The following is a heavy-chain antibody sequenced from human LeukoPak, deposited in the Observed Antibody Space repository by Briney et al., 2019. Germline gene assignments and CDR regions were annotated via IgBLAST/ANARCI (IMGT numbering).Heavy chain of an antibody. CDR1: GFTFSSYD. D-gene: IGHD4-23*01. Sequence: GGSLRLSCAASGFTFSSYDMHWVRQATGKGLEWVSAIGTAGDTYYPGSVKGRFTISRENAKNSLYLQMNSLRAGDTAVYYCARAYGGIYYYHGMDVWGQGTTVTVSS. V-gene: IGHV3-13*01. J-gene: IGHJ6*02. CDR2: IGTAGDT. CDR3: ARAYGGIYYYHGMDV.